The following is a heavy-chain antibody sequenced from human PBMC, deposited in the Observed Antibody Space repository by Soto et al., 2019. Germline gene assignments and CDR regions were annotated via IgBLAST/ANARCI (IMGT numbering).Heavy chain of an antibody. CDR1: GYPVTAYY. CDR2: INPATGAA. Sequence: QLHLVQSGAVVKKPGASVTVSCSASGYPVTAYYMHWVRQAPGRGLEWMGGINPATGAAKYTQTFQGRGTMTRDTSTSTLFRELSGLTSDVTAVFYCARGGGVGVAGSAAFDMWGQGTLVTVSS. CDR3: ARGGGVGVAGSAAFDM. V-gene: IGHV1-2*02. D-gene: IGHD3-3*01. J-gene: IGHJ3*02.